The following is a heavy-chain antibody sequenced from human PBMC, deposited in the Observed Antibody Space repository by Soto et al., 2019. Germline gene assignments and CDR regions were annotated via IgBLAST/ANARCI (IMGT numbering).Heavy chain of an antibody. CDR2: INHSGST. Sequence: QVQLQQWGAGLLKPSETLSLTCAVYGGSVSGYYWSWIRQFPGKGLEWIGEINHSGSTNYNPSLKSRVTISVDTSKNQFYLKLSSVTAADTAVYYCTRGQAPERWLQLVWGQGTLVTVSS. CDR3: TRGQAPERWLQLV. D-gene: IGHD5-12*01. J-gene: IGHJ4*02. V-gene: IGHV4-34*01. CDR1: GGSVSGYY.